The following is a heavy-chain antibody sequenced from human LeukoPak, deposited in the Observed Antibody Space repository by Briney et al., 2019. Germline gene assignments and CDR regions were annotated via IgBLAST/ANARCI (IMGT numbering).Heavy chain of an antibody. J-gene: IGHJ6*03. CDR1: GDSVSSNSAT. D-gene: IGHD4-17*01. Sequence: SQTLSLTCAISGDSVSSNSATWNLMRQSPSRGLEWLGRTYYRSKWYNDYAVSVRSRITIIPDTSKNQFSLQLNSVTPEDTAVYYCGRGSLDYEVLDYYYYMDVWGKGTTVTVSS. V-gene: IGHV6-1*01. CDR3: GRGSLDYEVLDYYYYMDV. CDR2: TYYRSKWYN.